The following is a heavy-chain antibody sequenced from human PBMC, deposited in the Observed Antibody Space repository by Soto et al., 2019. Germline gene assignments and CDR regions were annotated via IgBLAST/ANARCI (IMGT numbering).Heavy chain of an antibody. CDR1: GFAFSDAW. Sequence: GGSLRLSCAASGFAFSDAWMNWVRQAPGKGLEWVGHIKNKADGETTDFAAPVKGRFTITRDDSKNILYLQMNSLRTEDSGTYYCTTLGPSWGKGTLVTVSS. V-gene: IGHV3-15*07. J-gene: IGHJ5*02. CDR2: IKNKADGETT. CDR3: TTLGPS.